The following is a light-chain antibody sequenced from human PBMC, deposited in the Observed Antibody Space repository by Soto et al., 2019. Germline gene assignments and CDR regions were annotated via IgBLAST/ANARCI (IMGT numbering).Light chain of an antibody. Sequence: QSALTQPRSVSGSPGQSVTISCTGTSSDVGGYNYVSWYQQHPGKAPKLMIYDVSKRPSGVPDRFSGSKSGNTASLTISGLPADDEADYYCCSYAGSYTFVFGTGTKLTVL. CDR1: SSDVGGYNY. CDR3: CSYAGSYTFV. CDR2: DVS. V-gene: IGLV2-11*01. J-gene: IGLJ1*01.